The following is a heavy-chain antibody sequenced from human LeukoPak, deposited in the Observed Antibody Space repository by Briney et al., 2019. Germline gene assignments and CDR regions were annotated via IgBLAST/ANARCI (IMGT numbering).Heavy chain of an antibody. CDR3: AGDKTTGGWYEFDY. CDR2: ISNDGDT. CDR1: GFTVSSNY. D-gene: IGHD6-19*01. V-gene: IGHV3-53*01. J-gene: IGHJ4*02. Sequence: PGGSLRLSCAASGFTVSSNYMSWVRQGPGKELECVSVISNDGDTYYADSVKGRFTISRDTSKNTVSLQINSLRAEDTAVYYCAGDKTTGGWYEFDYWGQGTLVTVSS.